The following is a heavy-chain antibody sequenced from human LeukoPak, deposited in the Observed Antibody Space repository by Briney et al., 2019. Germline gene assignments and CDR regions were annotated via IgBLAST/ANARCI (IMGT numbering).Heavy chain of an antibody. Sequence: ASVKVSCKASGYTFTNYYMHWVRQAPGQGLEWMGIINPSGGSTSCAQRFEGRVIMTRDTSTSTFYMELSSLRSEDAAVYYCARGGPMYSSGWYYFDYWGQGTLVTVSS. CDR3: ARGGPMYSSGWYYFDY. CDR1: GYTFTNYY. D-gene: IGHD6-19*01. V-gene: IGHV1-46*01. CDR2: INPSGGST. J-gene: IGHJ4*02.